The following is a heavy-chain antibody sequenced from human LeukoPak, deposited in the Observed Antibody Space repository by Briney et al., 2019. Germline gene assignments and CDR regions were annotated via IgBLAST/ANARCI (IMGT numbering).Heavy chain of an antibody. Sequence: ASVKVSCKASGYTFTSYGISWVRQAPGQGLEWMGWISAYNGNTNYAQKLQGRVTMTTDTSASTAYMELNSLRSEDTTVYFCARALFFYGDFPYFDYWGQGALVTVSS. CDR3: ARALFFYGDFPYFDY. D-gene: IGHD4-17*01. J-gene: IGHJ4*02. V-gene: IGHV1-18*01. CDR2: ISAYNGNT. CDR1: GYTFTSYG.